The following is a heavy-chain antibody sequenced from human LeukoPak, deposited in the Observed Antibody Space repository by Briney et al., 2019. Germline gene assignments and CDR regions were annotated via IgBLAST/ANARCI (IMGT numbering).Heavy chain of an antibody. D-gene: IGHD3-22*01. V-gene: IGHV3-23*01. Sequence: GGSLRLSCAASGFTFSIYAVSWVRQAPGKGLEWVSAISGSGGSTYYADSVKGRFTISRDNSKNTLYLQMNSLRAEDTAVYYCARGGVVVSNWFDPWGQGTLVTVSS. CDR1: GFTFSIYA. CDR2: ISGSGGST. J-gene: IGHJ5*02. CDR3: ARGGVVVSNWFDP.